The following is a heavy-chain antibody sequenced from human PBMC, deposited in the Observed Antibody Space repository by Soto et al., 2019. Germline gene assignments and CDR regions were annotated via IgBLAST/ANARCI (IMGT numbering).Heavy chain of an antibody. V-gene: IGHV4-39*01. CDR3: ARSLYCSGGSCRRVWFDP. CDR1: GGSISSSSYY. J-gene: IGHJ5*02. CDR2: IYYSGST. D-gene: IGHD2-15*01. Sequence: QLQLQESGPGLVKPSETLSLTCTVSGGSISSSSYYWGWIRQPPGKGLEWIGSIYYSGSTYYNPSLKIRVTISVDTSKNQFSLKLSSVTAADTAVYYCARSLYCSGGSCRRVWFDPWGQGTLVTVSS.